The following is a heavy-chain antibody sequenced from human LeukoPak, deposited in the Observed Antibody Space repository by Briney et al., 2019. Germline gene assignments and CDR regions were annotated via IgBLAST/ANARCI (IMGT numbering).Heavy chain of an antibody. Sequence: ASVKASCKASGGTFSSYAISWVRPAPGQGLEWMGWISAYNGNTNYAQKLQGRVTMTTDTSTSTAYMELRSLRSDDTAVYYCARDSQWLVEYYFDYWGQGTLVTVSS. CDR2: ISAYNGNT. J-gene: IGHJ4*02. CDR3: ARDSQWLVEYYFDY. D-gene: IGHD6-19*01. V-gene: IGHV1-18*01. CDR1: GGTFSSYA.